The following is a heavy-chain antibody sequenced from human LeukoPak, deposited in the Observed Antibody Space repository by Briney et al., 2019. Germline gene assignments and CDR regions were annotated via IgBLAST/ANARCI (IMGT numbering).Heavy chain of an antibody. D-gene: IGHD4-23*01. Sequence: GGSLRLSCAVSGFTFSSYAMSWVRQAPGKELEWVSAISGSGGSTYYADSVKGRFTISRDNSKNTLYLQMNSLRAEDTAVYYCAKDLGGNDWYFDLWGRGTLVTVSS. CDR1: GFTFSSYA. J-gene: IGHJ2*01. V-gene: IGHV3-23*01. CDR3: AKDLGGNDWYFDL. CDR2: ISGSGGST.